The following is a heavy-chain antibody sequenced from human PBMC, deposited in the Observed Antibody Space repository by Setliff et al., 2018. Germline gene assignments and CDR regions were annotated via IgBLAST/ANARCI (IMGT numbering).Heavy chain of an antibody. J-gene: IGHJ4*02. CDR1: GASTTTYY. Sequence: PSETLSLPCAVSGASTTTYYWSWIRQPPGKGLEWIGYVFYGGSTKFNPPLKSRASISVDTTKNQFSLRLISVTAADTAIYYCARHLGPWDPVDYWGPGTLVTVS. D-gene: IGHD1-26*01. CDR2: VFYGGST. CDR3: ARHLGPWDPVDY. V-gene: IGHV4-59*08.